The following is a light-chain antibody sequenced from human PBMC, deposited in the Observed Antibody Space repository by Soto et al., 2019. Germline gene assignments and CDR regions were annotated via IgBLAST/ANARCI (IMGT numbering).Light chain of an antibody. V-gene: IGLV2-23*03. Sequence: SALTQPASVSGSPGQSITISCTGTSSDFGSYNLVSWYQQHPGKAPKLMIYEGSKRPSGVSNRFSGSKSGNTASLTISGLQAEDEADYYCCSYAGSSTFWVFGTGTKVTVL. CDR3: CSYAGSSTFWV. CDR2: EGS. J-gene: IGLJ1*01. CDR1: SSDFGSYNL.